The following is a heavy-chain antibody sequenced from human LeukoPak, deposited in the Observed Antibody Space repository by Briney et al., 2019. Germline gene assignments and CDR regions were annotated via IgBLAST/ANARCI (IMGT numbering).Heavy chain of an antibody. D-gene: IGHD2-2*01. Sequence: SETLSLTCTVSGGSISSGSYYWSWIRQPAGKGLEWIGRIYTSGSTNYNPSLKSRVTISVDTSKNQFSLKLSSVTAADTAVYYCARDVVPAALNWYFDLWGRGTLVTVSS. J-gene: IGHJ2*01. CDR3: ARDVVPAALNWYFDL. CDR1: GGSISSGSYY. V-gene: IGHV4-61*02. CDR2: IYTSGST.